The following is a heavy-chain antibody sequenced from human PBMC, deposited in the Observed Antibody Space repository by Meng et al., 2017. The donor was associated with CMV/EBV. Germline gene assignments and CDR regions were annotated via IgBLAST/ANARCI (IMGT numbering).Heavy chain of an antibody. CDR1: GGSFSGYY. J-gene: IGHJ4*02. CDR3: ARGSIAARLGLGD. CDR2: INHSGST. Sequence: QQRPWGPAMCKRSEHRSPTCAVYGGSFSGYYWSWIRQPPGKGLEWIGEINHSGSTNYNPSLKSRVTISVDTSKNQFSLKLSSVTAADTAVYYCARGSIAARLGLGDWGQGTLVTVSS. D-gene: IGHD6-6*01. V-gene: IGHV4-34*01.